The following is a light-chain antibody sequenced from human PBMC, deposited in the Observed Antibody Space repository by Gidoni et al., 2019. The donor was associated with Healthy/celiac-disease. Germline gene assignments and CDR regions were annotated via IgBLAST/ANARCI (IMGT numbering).Light chain of an antibody. CDR2: AAS. CDR3: LQHNSYPPIT. J-gene: IGKJ5*01. CDR1: QGIRND. V-gene: IGKV1-17*01. Sequence: DSEMTKSPSSLSASVGDRVTITCRASQGIRNDLGWYQQKPGKAPKRLIYAASSLQSGVPSRFSGSGSGTEFTLTISSLHPEDFASYYCLQHNSYPPITFGQXTRLEIK.